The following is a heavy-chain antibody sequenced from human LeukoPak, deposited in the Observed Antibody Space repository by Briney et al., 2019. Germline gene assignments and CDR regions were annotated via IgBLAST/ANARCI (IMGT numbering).Heavy chain of an antibody. Sequence: PGGSLRLSCAASGFIFSNYGMHWVRQAPGKRLEWVAVIWNDGSETFHADSVKGRFRIARDNSKNTLYLQTNSLRAEDTAVYFCARDMGRAWYGPPDYWGQGTLVTVSS. CDR2: IWNDGSET. V-gene: IGHV3-33*01. D-gene: IGHD6-13*01. CDR1: GFIFSNYG. CDR3: ARDMGRAWYGPPDY. J-gene: IGHJ4*02.